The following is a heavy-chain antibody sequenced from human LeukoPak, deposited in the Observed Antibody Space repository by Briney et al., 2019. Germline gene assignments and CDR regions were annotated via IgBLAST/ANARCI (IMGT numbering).Heavy chain of an antibody. Sequence: PGGSLRLSCAASGFTFSSYGMHWVRQAPGKGLEWVAVISYDGSNKYYADSVKGRFTISRDNPKNTLYLQMNSLRAEDTAVYYCANDKPAKYSSSWYYFDYWGQGTLVTVSS. CDR3: ANDKPAKYSSSWYYFDY. D-gene: IGHD6-13*01. CDR1: GFTFSSYG. J-gene: IGHJ4*02. CDR2: ISYDGSNK. V-gene: IGHV3-30*18.